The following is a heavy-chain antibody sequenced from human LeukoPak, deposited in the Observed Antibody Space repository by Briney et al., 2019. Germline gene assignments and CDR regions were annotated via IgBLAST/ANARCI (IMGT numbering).Heavy chain of an antibody. CDR2: ISSSSTTI. CDR1: GFTFSSYS. CDR3: AKDWRSSGSFWFDP. D-gene: IGHD3-10*01. Sequence: GGSLRLSCAASGFTFSSYSMMWVRQAPGKGLEWVSYISSSSTTIHYADSVKGRFTISRDNAKNSVYLQMNSLRAEDTAVYYCAKDWRSSGSFWFDPWGQGTLVTVSS. V-gene: IGHV3-48*01. J-gene: IGHJ5*02.